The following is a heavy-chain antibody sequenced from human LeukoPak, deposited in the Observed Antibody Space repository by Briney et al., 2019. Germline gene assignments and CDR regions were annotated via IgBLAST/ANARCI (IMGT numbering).Heavy chain of an antibody. CDR2: ISGSGGST. V-gene: IGHV3-23*01. Sequence: GGSLRLSCAASGFTFSSYAMSWVRQAPGKGLEWVSAISGSGGSTYYADSVKGRFTISRDNSKNTLYLQMNSLRAEDTAIYYCARQPQVAHFDYWGQGTLVSVSS. D-gene: IGHD2-15*01. J-gene: IGHJ4*02. CDR3: ARQPQVAHFDY. CDR1: GFTFSSYA.